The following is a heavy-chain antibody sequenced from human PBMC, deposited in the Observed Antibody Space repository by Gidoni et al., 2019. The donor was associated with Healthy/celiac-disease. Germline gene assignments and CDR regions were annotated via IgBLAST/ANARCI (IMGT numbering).Heavy chain of an antibody. CDR2: IRSKAYGGTT. CDR3: TRVLYPGEHELNYYDSSGYWYFDL. V-gene: IGHV3-49*04. J-gene: IGHJ2*01. Sequence: EVQLVESGGGLVQPGRSLRLSCTSAGFTFGAYAMCCVRQAPGKGLEWVGFIRSKAYGGTTEYAASVKGRFTISRDDSKSIAYLQMNSLKTEDTAVYYCTRVLYPGEHELNYYDSSGYWYFDLWGRGTLVTVSS. CDR1: GFTFGAYA. D-gene: IGHD3-22*01.